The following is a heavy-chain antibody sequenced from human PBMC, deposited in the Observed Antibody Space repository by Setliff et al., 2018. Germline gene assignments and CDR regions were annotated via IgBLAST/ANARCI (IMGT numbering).Heavy chain of an antibody. CDR1: GGSFSGYY. D-gene: IGHD6-6*01. Sequence: SETLSLTCAVYGGSFSGYYWGWIRQPPGKGLEWIGSINYRGSTHDNPSLRSRVTMSVDTSKSHFSLTLRSLTAADTAVYYCARMAVRVASRPSSPLDYYYYMDLWGKGATVTVS. V-gene: IGHV4-34*01. J-gene: IGHJ6*03. CDR3: ARMAVRVASRPSSPLDYYYYMDL. CDR2: INYRGST.